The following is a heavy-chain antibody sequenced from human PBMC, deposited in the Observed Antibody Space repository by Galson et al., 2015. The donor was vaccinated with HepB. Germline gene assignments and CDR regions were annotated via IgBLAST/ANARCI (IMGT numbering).Heavy chain of an antibody. V-gene: IGHV3-11*01. Sequence: SLRLSCAASGFTFSDYYMSWIRQAPGKGLEWVSYISSSGSTIYYADSVKGRFTISRDNAKNSLYLQMNSLRAEDTAVYYCAGRYCSGGSCYAPMDVWGKGTTVTVSS. D-gene: IGHD2-15*01. CDR3: AGRYCSGGSCYAPMDV. CDR1: GFTFSDYY. J-gene: IGHJ6*03. CDR2: ISSSGSTI.